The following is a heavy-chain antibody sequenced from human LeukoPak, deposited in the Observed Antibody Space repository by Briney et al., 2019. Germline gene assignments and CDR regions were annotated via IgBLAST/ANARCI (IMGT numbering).Heavy chain of an antibody. D-gene: IGHD6-13*01. V-gene: IGHV3-21*01. CDR3: ARGGIAAQRRDVFDI. J-gene: IGHJ3*02. Sequence: PGGSLRLSCAASGFTFSSYSMNWVRQAPGKGLEWVSSISSSSSYIYYAESVKGRFTISRDNAKNSLYLQINRLRAEDKAVYYCARGGIAAQRRDVFDIWGQGTMVTVSS. CDR2: ISSSSSYI. CDR1: GFTFSSYS.